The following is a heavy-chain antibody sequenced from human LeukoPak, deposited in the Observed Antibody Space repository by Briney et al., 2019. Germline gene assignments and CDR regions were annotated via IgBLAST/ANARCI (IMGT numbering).Heavy chain of an antibody. V-gene: IGHV3-33*01. J-gene: IGHJ4*02. CDR3: ARDRAIAAAGADY. CDR2: IWYDESNK. Sequence: GGSLRLSYAASGFTFSTYGMHWVRQAPGKGLEWVAVIWYDESNKYYADSVKGRFTISRDNSKNTLYLQMNSLRAEDTAVYYCARDRAIAAAGADYWGQGTLVTVSS. D-gene: IGHD6-13*01. CDR1: GFTFSTYG.